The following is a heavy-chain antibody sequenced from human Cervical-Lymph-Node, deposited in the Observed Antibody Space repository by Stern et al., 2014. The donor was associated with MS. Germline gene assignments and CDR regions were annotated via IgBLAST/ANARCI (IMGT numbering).Heavy chain of an antibody. CDR3: ARHSVSSVGGMDV. D-gene: IGHD3-16*02. CDR1: GYSFTTYW. V-gene: IGHV5-51*01. J-gene: IGHJ6*02. Sequence: MQLVQSGAEMKKPGESLKISCKGYGYSFTTYWIGWVRQMPGKGLEWMGMIYPGNSDTRSSPSFQGQVTISADKSISTAYLQWNSLKASDTAMYYCARHSVSSVGGMDVWGQGTTVTVSS. CDR2: IYPGNSDT.